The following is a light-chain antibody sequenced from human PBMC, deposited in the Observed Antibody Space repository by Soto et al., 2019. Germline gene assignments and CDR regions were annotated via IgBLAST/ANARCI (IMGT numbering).Light chain of an antibody. CDR1: QSVSSSY. Sequence: SVLTQSPGTLSFSPRETATLSCRASQSVSSSYLAWYEQKPGQSPRLLIYGASSRATGIPDRFSGSGSGTDFTLTISRLEPEDFAVYYCQQYGASPQTFGQGTKVHIK. J-gene: IGKJ1*01. CDR3: QQYGASPQT. V-gene: IGKV3-20*01. CDR2: GAS.